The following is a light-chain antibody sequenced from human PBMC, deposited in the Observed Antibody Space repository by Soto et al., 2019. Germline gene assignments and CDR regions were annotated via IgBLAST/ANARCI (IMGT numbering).Light chain of an antibody. CDR2: TAP. CDR3: QQYSRAPIT. Sequence: EIVVTQSPGTLSLSPGEGATLSCRASQSVSRNYLAWYQQKPGQAPRLLIYTAPRRATGIPDRFSGSGSGTNFTLTISRLEPEDSAVYYCQQYSRAPITFGQGTRLEIK. CDR1: QSVSRNY. J-gene: IGKJ5*01. V-gene: IGKV3-20*01.